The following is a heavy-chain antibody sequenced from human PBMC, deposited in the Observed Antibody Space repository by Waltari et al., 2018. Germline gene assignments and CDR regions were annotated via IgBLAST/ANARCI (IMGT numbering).Heavy chain of an antibody. Sequence: EVQLVESGGGLVQPGGSLRLSCAASGFIYNNYAFNWVRQPPGKGLEWLSYISGSGRTIYYADAVRGRFTISRDNARNSLYLQMNSLSAEDTAIYYCSRDGGRGYSMDVWGKGTTVTVSS. V-gene: IGHV3-48*03. CDR3: SRDGGRGYSMDV. J-gene: IGHJ6*04. CDR2: ISGSGRTI. CDR1: GFIYNNYA. D-gene: IGHD2-15*01.